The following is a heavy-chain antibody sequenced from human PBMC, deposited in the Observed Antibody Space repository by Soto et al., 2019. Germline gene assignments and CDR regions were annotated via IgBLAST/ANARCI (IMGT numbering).Heavy chain of an antibody. J-gene: IGHJ5*02. CDR2: IIPIFGTA. CDR1: GGTFSSYA. V-gene: IGHV1-69*13. CDR3: ARDLPPIAAAGYNWFDA. Sequence: SVKVSCKASGGTFSSYAISWVRQAPGQGLEWMGGIIPIFGTANYAQKFQGRVTITADESTSTAYMELSSLRSEDTAVYYCARDLPPIAAAGYNWFDAWGQGTLVTVSS. D-gene: IGHD6-13*01.